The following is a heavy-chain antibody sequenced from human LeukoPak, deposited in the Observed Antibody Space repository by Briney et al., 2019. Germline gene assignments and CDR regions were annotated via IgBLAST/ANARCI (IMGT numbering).Heavy chain of an antibody. Sequence: PXGSLRLSCAASGFTFSSYAMSWVRQAPGKGLEWVSAISGSGGSTYYADSVKGRFTISRDNSKNTLYLQMNSLRAEDTAVYYCAKAGSGWYIAYFDYWGQGTLVTVSS. V-gene: IGHV3-23*01. J-gene: IGHJ4*02. CDR1: GFTFSSYA. CDR2: ISGSGGST. D-gene: IGHD6-19*01. CDR3: AKAGSGWYIAYFDY.